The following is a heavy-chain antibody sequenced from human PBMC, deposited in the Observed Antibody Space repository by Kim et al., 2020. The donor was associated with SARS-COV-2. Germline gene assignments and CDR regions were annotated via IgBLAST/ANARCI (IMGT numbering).Heavy chain of an antibody. V-gene: IGHV3-9*01. CDR1: GFTFDDYA. CDR3: AKDGAGWELGDCTNGVCYDFDY. D-gene: IGHD2-8*01. J-gene: IGHJ4*02. CDR2: ISWNSGSI. Sequence: GGSLRLSCAASGFTFDDYAMHWVRQAPGKGLEWVSGISWNSGSIGYADSVKGRFTISRDNAKNSLYLQMNSLRAEDTALYYCAKDGAGWELGDCTNGVCYDFDYWGQGTLVTVSS.